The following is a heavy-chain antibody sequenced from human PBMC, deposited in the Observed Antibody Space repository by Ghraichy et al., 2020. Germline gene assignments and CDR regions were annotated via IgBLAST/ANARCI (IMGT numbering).Heavy chain of an antibody. CDR3: ARGVVLRYIDY. D-gene: IGHD3-9*01. CDR1: GGSISSSSYY. Sequence: SETLSLTCTVSGGSISSSSYYWGWIRQPPGKGLEWIGSIYYSGSTYYNPSLKSRVTISVDTSKNQFSLKLSSVTAADTAVYYCARGVVLRYIDYWGQGTLVTVSS. CDR2: IYYSGST. J-gene: IGHJ4*02. V-gene: IGHV4-39*01.